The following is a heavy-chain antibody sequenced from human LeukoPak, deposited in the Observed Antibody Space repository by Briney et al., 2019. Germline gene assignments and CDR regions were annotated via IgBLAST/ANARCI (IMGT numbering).Heavy chain of an antibody. CDR2: IYYSGST. V-gene: IGHV4-39*01. J-gene: IGHJ3*02. CDR3: ARPRILVDIQLWFGDDAFDI. Sequence: PSETLSLTCTVSGGSISSSSYYWGWIRQPPGKGLGWIGSIYYSGSTYYNPSLKSRVTISVDTSKNQFSLKLSSVTAADTAVYYCARPRILVDIQLWFGDDAFDIWGQGTMVTVSS. CDR1: GGSISSSSYY. D-gene: IGHD3-10*01.